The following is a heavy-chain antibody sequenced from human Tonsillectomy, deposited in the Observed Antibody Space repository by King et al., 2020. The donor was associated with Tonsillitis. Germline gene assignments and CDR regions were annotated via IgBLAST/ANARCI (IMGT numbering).Heavy chain of an antibody. V-gene: IGHV3-20*04. CDR2: MNWYGGST. CDR3: ARGGRYTYKYYFDY. J-gene: IGHJ4*02. D-gene: IGHD5-18*01. Sequence: VQLVESGGGVVRPGGSLRLCCSASGFTFDDYCMSWGRQAPRTGLEWFVGMNWYGGSTVYADLVKGRFTIPRDNAKNSLYLHMNSLRAEDTALYYCARGGRYTYKYYFDYWGQGTLVTVSS. CDR1: GFTFDDYC.